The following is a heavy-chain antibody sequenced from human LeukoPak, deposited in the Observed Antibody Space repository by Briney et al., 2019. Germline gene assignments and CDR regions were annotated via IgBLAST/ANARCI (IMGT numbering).Heavy chain of an antibody. D-gene: IGHD3-9*01. V-gene: IGHV1-2*02. Sequence: ASVKVSCKASGYTFTGYYMHWVRQAAGQGREWMGWINPKSGVTNYAQKFQGKVTMTRDTSISPAYMELSRLRSDETAVYYCARVLRYFDWLLLGGDYYMDVWGKGTTVTISS. CDR1: GYTFTGYY. CDR2: INPKSGVT. J-gene: IGHJ6*03. CDR3: ARVLRYFDWLLLGGDYYMDV.